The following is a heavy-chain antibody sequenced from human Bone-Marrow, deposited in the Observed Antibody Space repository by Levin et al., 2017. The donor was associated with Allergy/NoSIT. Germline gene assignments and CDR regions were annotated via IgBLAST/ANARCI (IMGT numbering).Heavy chain of an antibody. CDR2: IKYSGST. D-gene: IGHD5-24*01. J-gene: IGHJ4*02. CDR1: GGSISSYY. CDR3: ARHRDAYNSFDY. Sequence: SQTLSLTCTVSGGSISSYYWSWIRQPPGKGLEWIGYIKYSGSTNYSPSIKSRVTISLDTSQNQFSLRLSSVTAADTAVYYCARHRDAYNSFDYWGQGTLVTVSS. V-gene: IGHV4-59*08.